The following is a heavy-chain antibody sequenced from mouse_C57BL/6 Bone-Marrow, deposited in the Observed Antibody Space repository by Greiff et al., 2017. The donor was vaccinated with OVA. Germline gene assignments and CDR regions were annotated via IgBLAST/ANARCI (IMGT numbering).Heavy chain of an antibody. CDR3: ARGNGYYLWYFDV. D-gene: IGHD2-3*01. Sequence: QVQLQQSGAELARPGASVKLSCKASGYTFTSYGISWVKQRTGQGLEWIGEIYPRSGNTYYNEKVKGKATLTADKSSSTAYMELRSLTSEDSAVYFCARGNGYYLWYFDVWGTGTTVTVSS. V-gene: IGHV1-81*01. CDR2: IYPRSGNT. J-gene: IGHJ1*03. CDR1: GYTFTSYG.